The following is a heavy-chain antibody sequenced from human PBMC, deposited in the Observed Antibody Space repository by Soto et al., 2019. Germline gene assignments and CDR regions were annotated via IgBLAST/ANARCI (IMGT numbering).Heavy chain of an antibody. CDR3: ARLARAFQNTGSEYFQH. CDR1: GGSISSSSYY. J-gene: IGHJ1*01. CDR2: IYYSGST. V-gene: IGHV4-39*01. Sequence: QLQLQESGPGLVKPSETLSLTCTVSGGSISSSSYYWGWIRQPPGKGLEWIGSIYYSGSTYYNPSLKSRVTISVDTSKNQFSLKLSSVTAADTAVYYCARLARAFQNTGSEYFQHWGQGTLVTVSS.